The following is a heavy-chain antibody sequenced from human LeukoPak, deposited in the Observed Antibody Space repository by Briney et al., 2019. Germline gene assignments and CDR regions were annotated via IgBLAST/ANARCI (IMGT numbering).Heavy chain of an antibody. J-gene: IGHJ4*02. CDR3: ARQDGYALFYFDS. V-gene: IGHV5-51*01. CDR2: IHPGDSDT. D-gene: IGHD5-24*01. Sequence: GESLKISCKGSGYSFSYWIAWVRQMPGKSLEWMGIIHPGDSDTRYSPSFQGQVTISADKSISTAYLQWSSLKASDTAMYYCARQDGYALFYFDSWGQGTLVTVS. CDR1: GYSFSYW.